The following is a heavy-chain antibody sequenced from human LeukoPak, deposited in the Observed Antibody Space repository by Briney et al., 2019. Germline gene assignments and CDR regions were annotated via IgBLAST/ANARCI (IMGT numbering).Heavy chain of an antibody. CDR1: GFTFSDYY. V-gene: IGHV3-11*06. J-gene: IGHJ3*02. D-gene: IGHD6-19*01. CDR3: ARGEAVAGPGNAFDI. CDR2: ISSSSSYT. Sequence: GGSLRLSCAAFGFTFSDYYMSWIRQAPGKGLEWVSYISSSSSYTNYADSVKGRFTISRDNAKNSLYLQMNSLRAEDTAVYYCARGEAVAGPGNAFDIWGQGTMVTVSS.